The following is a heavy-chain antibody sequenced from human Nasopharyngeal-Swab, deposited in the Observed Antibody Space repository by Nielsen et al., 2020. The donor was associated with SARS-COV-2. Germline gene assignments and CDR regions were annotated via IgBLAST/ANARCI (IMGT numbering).Heavy chain of an antibody. D-gene: IGHD2-2*02. V-gene: IGHV3-30*02. CDR2: IWYDGSNK. CDR1: GFTFSSYD. Sequence: GESLKISCAASGFTFSSYDMHWVRQAPGKGLEWVAVIWYDGSNKYYADSVKGRFTISRDNSKNTLYLQVNSLRTEDTAVYYCAKGVDIVVIPAAISSEYFHHWGQGTLVTVSS. CDR3: AKGVDIVVIPAAISSEYFHH. J-gene: IGHJ1*01.